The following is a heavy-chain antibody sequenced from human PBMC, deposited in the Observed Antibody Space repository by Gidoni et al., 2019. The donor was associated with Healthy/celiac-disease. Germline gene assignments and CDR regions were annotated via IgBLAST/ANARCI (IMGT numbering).Heavy chain of an antibody. V-gene: IGHV3-30-3*01. D-gene: IGHD3-22*01. CDR1: GFTFSSYS. J-gene: IGHJ4*02. CDR2: ISYDGSNK. CDR3: ARGGYDSSGYYYAPFDY. Sequence: QVQLVESGGGVVQPGRSLRLSCAASGFTFSSYSMHWVRQAPGKGLGWVAVISYDGSNKYYADSVKGRFTISRDNSKNTLYLQMNSLRAEDTAVYYCARGGYDSSGYYYAPFDYWGQGTLVTVSS.